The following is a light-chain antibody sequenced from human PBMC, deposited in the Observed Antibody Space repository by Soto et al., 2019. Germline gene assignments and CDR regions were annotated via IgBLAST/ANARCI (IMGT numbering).Light chain of an antibody. J-gene: IGKJ3*01. V-gene: IGKV3-11*01. CDR3: QHRTSWPPT. CDR1: QSVDSS. CDR2: DAS. Sequence: EVVLTQSPATLSLSPGERATLSCRANQSVDSSLAWYQQKPGQAPRLLIYDASNRATGIPARFSGSGSGIDFTLTISSLEPEDFAVYYCQHRTSWPPTFGPGTKVDIK.